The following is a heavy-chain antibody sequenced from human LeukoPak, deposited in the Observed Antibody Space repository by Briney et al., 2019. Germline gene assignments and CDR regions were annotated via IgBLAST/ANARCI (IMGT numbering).Heavy chain of an antibody. J-gene: IGHJ4*02. D-gene: IGHD3-22*01. CDR1: GGSISSYS. Sequence: ASETLSLTCTVSGGSISSYSWNWIRQPPGKGPEWIGNINNSGYTNNNPSLKSRVTISVDTFKNQFSPKLSSVTAADTAVYYCARGRSSYYDSGGYYYLVYWGQGTLVTVSS. CDR2: INNSGYT. CDR3: ARGRSSYYDSGGYYYLVY. V-gene: IGHV4-59*01.